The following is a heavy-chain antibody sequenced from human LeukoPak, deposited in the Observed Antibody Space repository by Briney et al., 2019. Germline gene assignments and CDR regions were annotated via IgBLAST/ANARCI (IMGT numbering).Heavy chain of an antibody. CDR1: GFTFSSYS. CDR2: NSTSSYI. CDR3: ARDQYCSSTSCYNGYYYYYMDV. D-gene: IGHD2-2*02. J-gene: IGHJ6*03. Sequence: GGSLRLSCAASGFTFSSYSMNWLRQAPGKGLEWVSSNSTSSYIYYADSVKGRFAISRDNAKNSLYLEMNSLRAEDTAVYYCARDQYCSSTSCYNGYYYYYMDVWGKGTTVTVSS. V-gene: IGHV3-21*01.